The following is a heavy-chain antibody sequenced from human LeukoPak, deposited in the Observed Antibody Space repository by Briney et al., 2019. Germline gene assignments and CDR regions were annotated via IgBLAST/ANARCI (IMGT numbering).Heavy chain of an antibody. D-gene: IGHD3-10*01. Sequence: PGGSLRLSCAASGFTFSSYAMTWVRQAPGKGLEWVSAISGSAGNTYYADSVKGRFTISRDNSKNTLYLQMNSLRAEDTAVYYCAKDHSVTMVRGVIVFASNFDYWGQGTLVTVSS. J-gene: IGHJ4*02. CDR1: GFTFSSYA. V-gene: IGHV3-23*01. CDR3: AKDHSVTMVRGVIVFASNFDY. CDR2: ISGSAGNT.